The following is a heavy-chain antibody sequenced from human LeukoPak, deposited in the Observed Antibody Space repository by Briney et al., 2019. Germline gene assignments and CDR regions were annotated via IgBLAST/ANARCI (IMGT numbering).Heavy chain of an antibody. Sequence: GGSLRLSCAASGFTFSDYYMSWIRQAPGKGLEWISYISSSGSTISYADSVKGRFTISRGNAKNSLYLQMNSLRAEDTAVYYCASPWIAAAGSAGDYWGQGTLVTVSS. J-gene: IGHJ4*02. D-gene: IGHD6-13*01. CDR1: GFTFSDYY. V-gene: IGHV3-11*01. CDR2: ISSSGSTI. CDR3: ASPWIAAAGSAGDY.